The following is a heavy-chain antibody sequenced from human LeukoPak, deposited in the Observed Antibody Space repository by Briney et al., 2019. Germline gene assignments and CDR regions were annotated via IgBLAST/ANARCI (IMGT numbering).Heavy chain of an antibody. CDR3: TLIQGWGSGSYYRDF. V-gene: IGHV3-15*01. CDR1: GFSISNDW. D-gene: IGHD3-10*01. J-gene: IGHJ4*02. CDR2: VKSRSAGETT. Sequence: GGSLRLSCAASGFSISNDWMSWVRQAPGKGLEWVARVKSRSAGETTDYAAPVKGRFTISRDDSKNALYLQMNSLKTEDTAVYYCTLIQGWGSGSYYRDFWGQGTLVTVSS.